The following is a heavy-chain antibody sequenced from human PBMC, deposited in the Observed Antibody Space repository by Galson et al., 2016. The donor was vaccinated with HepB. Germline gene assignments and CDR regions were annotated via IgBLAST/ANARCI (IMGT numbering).Heavy chain of an antibody. J-gene: IGHJ4*02. CDR1: GFTFSNYG. D-gene: IGHD3-22*01. CDR3: ARAGHFDGGGFFTYKGPNEPNHFDY. V-gene: IGHV3-30*03. CDR2: ISNDGSKK. Sequence: SLRLSCAASGFTFSNYGMHWVRQAPGKGLEWVALISNDGSKKYYADSVEGRFTISRDNSKDTLYLQMNSLRPEDTAVYYCARAGHFDGGGFFTYKGPNEPNHFDYWGQGTLVTVST.